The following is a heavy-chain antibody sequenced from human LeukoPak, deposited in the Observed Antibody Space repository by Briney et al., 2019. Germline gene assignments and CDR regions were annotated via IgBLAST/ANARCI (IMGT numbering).Heavy chain of an antibody. Sequence: GGSLRLSCAASGFTFSSYEMNWVRQAPGKGLEWVSYISSSGSTIYYADSVKGRFTISRDNAKNSLYLQMNSLRAEDTAVYYCARDTIFGVVTFFDYWGQGTLGTVSS. CDR2: ISSSGSTI. J-gene: IGHJ4*02. V-gene: IGHV3-48*03. D-gene: IGHD3-3*01. CDR3: ARDTIFGVVTFFDY. CDR1: GFTFSSYE.